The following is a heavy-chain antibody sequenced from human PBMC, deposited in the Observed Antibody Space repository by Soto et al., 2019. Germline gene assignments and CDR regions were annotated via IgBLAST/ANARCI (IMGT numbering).Heavy chain of an antibody. CDR1: GVSFSAFW. D-gene: IGHD2-15*01. J-gene: IGHJ4*02. CDR2: INQDGSEK. CDR3: ARDRGWNIVVIAASFDL. Sequence: EVQLVESGGGLVQPGGSLRLSCAASGVSFSAFWMSWVRQIPGKGLEWVANINQDGSEKQYVDSVKGRFTISRDNAKNSLFLQMNSLRADDPAVYYCARDRGWNIVVIAASFDLWGRGALVSVSS. V-gene: IGHV3-7*01.